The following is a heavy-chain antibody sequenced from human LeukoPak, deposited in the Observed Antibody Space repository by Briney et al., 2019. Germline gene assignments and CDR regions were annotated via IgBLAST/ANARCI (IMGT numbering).Heavy chain of an antibody. J-gene: IGHJ4*02. Sequence: PGGSLRLSCTASGFTFGNYAVTWVRQAPGKGLEWVGFIRSKPYGGTAEYAASVQGRFTISRDDSKTIAYLQMNSLKTEDTAVYYCSRYGFVGADFDYWGQGTLVTASS. CDR2: IRSKPYGGTA. CDR1: GFTFGNYA. V-gene: IGHV3-49*04. D-gene: IGHD1-26*01. CDR3: SRYGFVGADFDY.